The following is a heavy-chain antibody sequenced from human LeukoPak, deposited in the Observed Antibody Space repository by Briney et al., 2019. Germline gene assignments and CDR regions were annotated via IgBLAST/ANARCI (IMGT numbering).Heavy chain of an antibody. CDR3: ARASRFVPDY. CDR2: ISSSSSYI. Sequence: PGGSLRLSCAASGFTFSTYSMNWVRQAPGRGLEWVSSISSSSSYISYADSVKGRFTISRDNARNSLYLQMNSLRAENTAVYYCARASRFVPDYWGQGTLVTVSS. J-gene: IGHJ4*02. D-gene: IGHD3-10*01. CDR1: GFTFSTYS. V-gene: IGHV3-21*01.